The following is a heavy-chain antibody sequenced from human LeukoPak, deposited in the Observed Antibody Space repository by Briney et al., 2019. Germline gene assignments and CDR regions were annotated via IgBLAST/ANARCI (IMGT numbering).Heavy chain of an antibody. CDR2: IYHSGSA. CDR1: GDSISSSNW. J-gene: IGHJ4*02. V-gene: IGHV4-4*02. D-gene: IGHD5-18*01. Sequence: SETLSLTCTVSGDSISSSNWWSWIRQPPGKGLEWIGEIYHSGSANYNASLKSRVTMSVDKSQNQFSLKVTSVTAADTAVYYCAGIRAYNYGLFDYWGQGILVTVSS. CDR3: AGIRAYNYGLFDY.